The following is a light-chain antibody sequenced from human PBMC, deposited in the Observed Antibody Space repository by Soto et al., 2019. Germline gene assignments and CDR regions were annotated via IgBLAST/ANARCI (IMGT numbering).Light chain of an antibody. CDR1: QGIRND. CDR3: LQHSTYPLT. CDR2: AAS. V-gene: IGKV1-17*01. Sequence: DIQMTQFPSSLSASVGDRVTITCRASQGIRNDLGWYQQKPGKAPKRLIYAASSLQSGVPSRFSGSESGTEFTPAISSLQPEDSATFYCLQHSTYPLTFGQGTKVEIK. J-gene: IGKJ1*01.